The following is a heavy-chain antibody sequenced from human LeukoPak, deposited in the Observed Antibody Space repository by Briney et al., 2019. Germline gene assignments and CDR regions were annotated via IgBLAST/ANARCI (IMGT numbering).Heavy chain of an antibody. D-gene: IGHD3-22*01. CDR3: AMSHDYYDSSGYYYFDY. Sequence: ASVKVSCKASGGTFSSYAISWVRQAPGQGLEWMGWINPNNGGTNYAQKFQGRVTMTRDTSISTAYMELSRLRSDDTAVYYCAMSHDYYDSSGYYYFDYWGQGTLVTVSS. CDR1: GGTFSSYA. J-gene: IGHJ4*02. V-gene: IGHV1-2*02. CDR2: INPNNGGT.